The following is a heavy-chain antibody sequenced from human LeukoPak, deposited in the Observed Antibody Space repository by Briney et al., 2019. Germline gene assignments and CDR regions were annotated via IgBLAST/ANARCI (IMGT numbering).Heavy chain of an antibody. Sequence: GRSLRLSCAASGFTFSSYGVHWVRQAPGKGLEWVAVIWYDGSNKYHADSVKGRFTISRDNSKNTLYLQMNSLRAEDTAVYYCAKEDIVVVPAAIDYYYYYMDVWGKGTTVTVSS. V-gene: IGHV3-33*06. D-gene: IGHD2-2*02. CDR1: GFTFSSYG. J-gene: IGHJ6*03. CDR2: IWYDGSNK. CDR3: AKEDIVVVPAAIDYYYYYMDV.